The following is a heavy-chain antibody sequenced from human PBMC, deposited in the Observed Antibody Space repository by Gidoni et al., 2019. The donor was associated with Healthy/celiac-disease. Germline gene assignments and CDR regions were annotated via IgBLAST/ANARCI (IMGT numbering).Heavy chain of an antibody. CDR1: GCSISSYY. CDR2: IYTSGST. Sequence: QVQLQESGPGLVKPSETLSLTCTVSGCSISSYYWRWIRQPAGKGLEWIGRIYTSGSTNYNPSLKSRVTMSVDTSKNQFSLKLSSVTAADTAVYYCARLHDYGDHYYYYYGMDVWGQGTTVTVSS. J-gene: IGHJ6*02. D-gene: IGHD4-17*01. V-gene: IGHV4-4*07. CDR3: ARLHDYGDHYYYYYGMDV.